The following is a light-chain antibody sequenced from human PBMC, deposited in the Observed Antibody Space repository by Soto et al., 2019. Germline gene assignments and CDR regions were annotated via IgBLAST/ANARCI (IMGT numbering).Light chain of an antibody. Sequence: EIGMTQSPATLSVSPGERATLSCRASQSVDNSLAWYQKRPGQPPRLLIYAASTRATGTPARFSGSVSGTEFTLTISSLHSEDFAVYYCQMYNNWPPRYTFGPGTKLEI. CDR2: AAS. CDR1: QSVDNS. J-gene: IGKJ2*01. V-gene: IGKV3-15*01. CDR3: QMYNNWPPRYT.